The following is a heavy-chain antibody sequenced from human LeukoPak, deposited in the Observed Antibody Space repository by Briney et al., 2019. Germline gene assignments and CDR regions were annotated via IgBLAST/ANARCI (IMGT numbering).Heavy chain of an antibody. D-gene: IGHD4-17*01. V-gene: IGHV3-48*02. CDR1: GFIFSNYG. CDR3: ASDLTSTVTLGY. CDR2: ISTTGSIT. Sequence: GGSLRLSCAASGFIFSNYGINWVRQAPGKGLQWVSYISTTGSITYYADSAKGRFTISRDNARNSLYLQMNSLRDEDTAVYYCASDLTSTVTLGYWGQGTLVTVSS. J-gene: IGHJ4*02.